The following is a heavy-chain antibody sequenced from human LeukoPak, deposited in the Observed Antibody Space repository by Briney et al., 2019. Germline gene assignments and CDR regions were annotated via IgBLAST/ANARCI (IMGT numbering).Heavy chain of an antibody. Sequence: SSETLSLTCTVSGGSISSSSYYWGWIRQPPGKELEWIGSIYSGGSSYYNPSLKSRVTISVDTSKNQFSLRLTSVTAADTAVYYCAREGQRGDLLTFDYWGQGTLVTVSS. CDR2: IYSGGSS. J-gene: IGHJ4*02. V-gene: IGHV4-39*07. CDR1: GGSISSSSYY. D-gene: IGHD6-25*01. CDR3: AREGQRGDLLTFDY.